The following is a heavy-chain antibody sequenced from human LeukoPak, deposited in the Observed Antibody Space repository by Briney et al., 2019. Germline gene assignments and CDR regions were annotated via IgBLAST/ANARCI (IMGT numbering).Heavy chain of an antibody. D-gene: IGHD3-22*01. CDR3: ARDRGYAFDI. CDR2: IKSDGSST. Sequence: PGGSLRLSCAASGFTFSSYWLHWVRQAPGKGLVWVSLIKSDGSSTSYADSVKGRFTISRDNAKNPLYLQMNSLRAEDTAVYYCARDRGYAFDIWGQGTMVTVSS. J-gene: IGHJ3*02. V-gene: IGHV3-74*01. CDR1: GFTFSSYW.